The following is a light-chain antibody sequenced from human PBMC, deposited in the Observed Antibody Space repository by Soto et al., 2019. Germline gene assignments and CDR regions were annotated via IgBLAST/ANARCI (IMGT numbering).Light chain of an antibody. CDR1: SSDIGAYNF. V-gene: IGLV2-14*03. J-gene: IGLJ2*01. CDR2: DVN. Sequence: QSALTQPASVSGSPGQSITISCTGTSSDIGAYNFVSWYQQHPGTAPKLMLYDVNIRPSGVSNRFSGSKSGNTASLTISGLQDEDEADYYCTSWTTSTTMIFGGGTQLTVL. CDR3: TSWTTSTTMI.